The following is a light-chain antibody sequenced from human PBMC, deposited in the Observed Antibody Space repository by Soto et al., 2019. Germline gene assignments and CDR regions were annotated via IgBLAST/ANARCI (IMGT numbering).Light chain of an antibody. J-gene: IGKJ2*01. Sequence: EIVMTQSPATLSVSPGEGATLSCRASQRISRNLVWYQQKPGQAPRLLIYDASTRATVIPARFSGSGYVTEFTPTISSLQSEEFAVYYCQQYNDWAYTFGQGTKLEIK. CDR3: QQYNDWAYT. CDR1: QRISRN. V-gene: IGKV3-15*01. CDR2: DAS.